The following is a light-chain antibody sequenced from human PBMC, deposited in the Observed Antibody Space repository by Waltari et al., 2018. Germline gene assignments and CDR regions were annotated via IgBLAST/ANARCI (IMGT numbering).Light chain of an antibody. CDR1: QSVRSS. J-gene: IGKJ1*01. Sequence: EIVMTQSPATLSLSPGERATLSCRASQSVRSSLAWYHQKPGQAPSLLIYGASSRATGIPDRFSGSGSGTDFTLTVTSLEPEDVGVYYCLQRSNWPWTFGQGTKVEIK. CDR3: LQRSNWPWT. CDR2: GAS. V-gene: IGKV3D-15*01.